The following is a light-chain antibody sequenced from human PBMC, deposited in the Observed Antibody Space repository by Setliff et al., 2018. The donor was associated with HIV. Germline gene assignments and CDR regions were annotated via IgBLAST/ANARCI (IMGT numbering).Light chain of an antibody. V-gene: IGKV3-15*01. CDR2: GAS. CDR1: QSISTN. CDR3: QQYINGPPIT. Sequence: ETVMTQSPATLSVSPGERATLSCRASQSISTNLAWYQQKSGQAPRLLIYGASTRATGIPGRFSGSGSGTEFTLTISSLQSEDFAVYYCQQYINGPPITFGQGTRLEIK. J-gene: IGKJ5*01.